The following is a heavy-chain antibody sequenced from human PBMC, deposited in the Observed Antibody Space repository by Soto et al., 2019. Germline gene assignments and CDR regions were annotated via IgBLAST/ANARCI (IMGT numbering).Heavy chain of an antibody. CDR2: IWYDGSNK. CDR1: GFTFSSYG. Sequence: GGSLRLSCAASGFTFSSYGMHWVRQAPGKGLEWVAVIWYDGSNKYYADSVKGRFTISRDNSKNTLYLQMNSLRAEDTAVYYCARGIAVADTGYYFDYWGQGTLVTVSS. J-gene: IGHJ4*02. V-gene: IGHV3-33*01. D-gene: IGHD6-19*01. CDR3: ARGIAVADTGYYFDY.